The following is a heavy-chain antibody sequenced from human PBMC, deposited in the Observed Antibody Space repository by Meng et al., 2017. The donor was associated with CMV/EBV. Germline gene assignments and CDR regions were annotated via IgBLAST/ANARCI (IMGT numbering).Heavy chain of an antibody. Sequence: GGSLRLSCAASGFTVSSNYMSWVRQAPGKGLEWVSVIYSGGSTYYADSAKGRFTISRDNSKNTLYLQMNSLRAEDTAVYYCARYGGLARVIDYWGQGTLVTVSS. CDR2: IYSGGST. CDR1: GFTVSSNY. D-gene: IGHD3-16*01. V-gene: IGHV3-53*01. J-gene: IGHJ4*02. CDR3: ARYGGLARVIDY.